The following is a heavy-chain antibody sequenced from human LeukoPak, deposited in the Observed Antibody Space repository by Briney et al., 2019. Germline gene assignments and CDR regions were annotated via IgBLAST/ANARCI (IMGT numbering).Heavy chain of an antibody. CDR3: ASARYSSSQLWY. CDR2: INSDGSST. J-gene: IGHJ4*02. Sequence: PGGSLRLSCAASGFTFSSYWMHWVRQAPGKGLAWVSRINSDGSSTSYADSVKGRFTISRDNAKNTLYLQMNCLRAEDTAVYYCASARYSSSQLWYWGQGTLVTVSS. V-gene: IGHV3-74*01. D-gene: IGHD6-13*01. CDR1: GFTFSSYW.